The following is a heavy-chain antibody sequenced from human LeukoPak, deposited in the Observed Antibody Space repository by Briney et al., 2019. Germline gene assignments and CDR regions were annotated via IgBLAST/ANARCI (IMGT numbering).Heavy chain of an antibody. V-gene: IGHV3-74*01. CDR3: ARVWTKGFDY. Sequence: PGGSLRLSCAASGFTFSTYWMHWVRHAPGKGLVWVSRINGDGSITTYADSVKGRFTISRDNAKNTLYLQMNSLRAEDTAVYYCARVWTKGFDYWGPGTLVTVSS. CDR1: GFTFSTYW. D-gene: IGHD3/OR15-3a*01. J-gene: IGHJ4*02. CDR2: INGDGSIT.